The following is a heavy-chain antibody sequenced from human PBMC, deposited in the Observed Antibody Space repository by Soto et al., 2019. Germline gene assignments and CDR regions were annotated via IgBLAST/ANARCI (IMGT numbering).Heavy chain of an antibody. D-gene: IGHD3-10*01. J-gene: IGHJ3*02. V-gene: IGHV4-59*01. Sequence: QVQLQESGPGLVKPSETLSLTCTVSGGSISSYYWSWIRQPPGKGLEWIGYIYYSGSTNYNPSLKSRIIISVDTSKNQFSLKLSSVTAADTAVYYCARNFKLLWFGEFLDDAFDILGQGTMVTVSS. CDR3: ARNFKLLWFGEFLDDAFDI. CDR2: IYYSGST. CDR1: GGSISSYY.